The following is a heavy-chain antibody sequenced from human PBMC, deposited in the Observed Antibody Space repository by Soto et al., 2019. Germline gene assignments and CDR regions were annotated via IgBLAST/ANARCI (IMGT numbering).Heavy chain of an antibody. CDR3: AREGAGAYGLGWFDP. V-gene: IGHV4-31*03. D-gene: IGHD2-21*01. J-gene: IGHJ5*02. CDR1: GDSISRGGYY. CDR2: IYHSGST. Sequence: QVQLQESGPGLVKPSQTLSLTCTVSGDSISRGGYYWNWIRQHPRKGLEWIGYIYHSGSTNYNPSLKSRVTISVDTSKNQLSLELSSVTAADTAIYYCAREGAGAYGLGWFDPWGQGILVTVSS.